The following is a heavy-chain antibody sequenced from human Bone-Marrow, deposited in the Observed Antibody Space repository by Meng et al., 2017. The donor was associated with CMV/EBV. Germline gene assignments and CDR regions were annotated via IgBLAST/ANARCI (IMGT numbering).Heavy chain of an antibody. CDR1: GFTFSSYS. D-gene: IGHD1-7*01. J-gene: IGHJ4*02. CDR2: ISSSSSYI. Sequence: GESLKISCAASGFTFSSYSMNWVRQAPGKGLEWVSSISSSSSYIYYADSVKGRFTISRDNAKNSLYLQMNSLRAEDTAVYYCAMAGTTSGRYWGQGTLVTVSS. CDR3: AMAGTTSGRY. V-gene: IGHV3-21*01.